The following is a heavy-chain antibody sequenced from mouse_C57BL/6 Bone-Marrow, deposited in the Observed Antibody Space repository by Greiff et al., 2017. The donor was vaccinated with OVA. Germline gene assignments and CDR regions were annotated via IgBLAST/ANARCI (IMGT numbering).Heavy chain of an antibody. J-gene: IGHJ4*01. CDR1: GYTFTDSY. Sequence: EVQLQQSGPELVKPGASVKLSCKASGYTFTDSYMNWVKQSPGQSLEWIGDINPNNGDTSYNQKFKGKATLTVDKSSSTAYMQLRSLTSEDSAVYDCATNSNCGRGSYSLDYWGQGTTVTVSS. V-gene: IGHV1-26*01. D-gene: IGHD2-5*01. CDR2: INPNNGDT. CDR3: ATNSNCGRGSYSLDY.